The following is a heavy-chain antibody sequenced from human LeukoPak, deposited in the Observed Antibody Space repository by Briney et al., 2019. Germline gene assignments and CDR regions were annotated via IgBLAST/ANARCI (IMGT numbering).Heavy chain of an antibody. D-gene: IGHD5-24*01. Sequence: GGSLRLSCAASGFTFSSYGMHWVRQAPAKGLEWVAFIRYDGSNKYYADSVKGRFTISRDNSKNTLYLQMNSLRAEDTAVYYCAKTVEMATITFDYWGQGTLVTVSS. J-gene: IGHJ4*02. CDR3: AKTVEMATITFDY. CDR1: GFTFSSYG. V-gene: IGHV3-30*02. CDR2: IRYDGSNK.